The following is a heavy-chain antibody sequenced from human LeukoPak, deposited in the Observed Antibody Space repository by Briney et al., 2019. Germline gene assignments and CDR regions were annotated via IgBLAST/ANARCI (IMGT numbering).Heavy chain of an antibody. CDR1: GFTFSSYS. V-gene: IGHV3-21*06. CDR3: ARVIRGGLFDAFDI. Sequence: GGSLRLSCAASGFTFSSYSMNWVRQAPGKGLEWVSSISSSSSYIYYADLVKGRFTISRDNAENSLYLQMNSLRAEDTAVYYCARVIRGGLFDAFDIWGQGTMVTVSS. J-gene: IGHJ3*02. CDR2: ISSSSSYI. D-gene: IGHD2-21*01.